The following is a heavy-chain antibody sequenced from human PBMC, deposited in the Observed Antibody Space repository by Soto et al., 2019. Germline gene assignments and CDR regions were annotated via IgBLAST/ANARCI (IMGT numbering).Heavy chain of an antibody. J-gene: IGHJ4*02. CDR1: GGSISSAACY. V-gene: IGHV4-31*03. CDR3: AREYTYGSNFFDC. Sequence: QVQLQESGPGLVKPSQNLSLTCTVSGGSISSAACYWSWIRQHPGQGLEWIGYISHSGSTYYNPSLKSRVIISVDTSKNQFSLSLTSVTAADTAVYYCAREYTYGSNFFDCWGQGALVTVSS. D-gene: IGHD2-2*02. CDR2: ISHSGST.